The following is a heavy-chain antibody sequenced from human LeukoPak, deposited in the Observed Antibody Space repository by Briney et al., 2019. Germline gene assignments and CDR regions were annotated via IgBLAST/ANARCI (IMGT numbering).Heavy chain of an antibody. CDR2: IRYDGSNK. CDR1: GFTFSSYG. J-gene: IGHJ4*02. CDR3: AKIGYSYGAAFDY. Sequence: PGGSLRLSCAASGFTFSSYGMHWVRQAPGKGLEWVAFIRYDGSNKYYADSVKGRFTISRDNSKNTLYLQMNSLRAEDTAVYYCAKIGYSYGAAFDYWGQGTLVTVSS. D-gene: IGHD5-18*01. V-gene: IGHV3-30*02.